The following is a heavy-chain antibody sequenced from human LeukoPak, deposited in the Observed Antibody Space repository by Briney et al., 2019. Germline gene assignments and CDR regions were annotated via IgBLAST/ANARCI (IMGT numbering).Heavy chain of an antibody. CDR1: GGSISSYY. Sequence: SETLSLTCTVSGGSISSYYWSWIRQPPGKGLEWIGYIYYSGSTNYNPSLKSRVTISVDTSKNQFSLKLSSVTAAGTAVYYCARALGSYEKYYFDYWGQGTLVTVSS. CDR3: ARALGSYEKYYFDY. J-gene: IGHJ4*02. CDR2: IYYSGST. V-gene: IGHV4-59*01. D-gene: IGHD1-26*01.